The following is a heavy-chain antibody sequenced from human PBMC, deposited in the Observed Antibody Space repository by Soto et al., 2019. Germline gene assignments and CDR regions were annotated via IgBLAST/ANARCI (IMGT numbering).Heavy chain of an antibody. CDR2: IYYSGST. J-gene: IGHJ4*02. CDR1: GGSISSYY. V-gene: IGHV4-59*01. D-gene: IGHD4-17*01. Sequence: SETLSLTCTVSGGSISSYYWSWIRQPPGKGLEWIGYIYYSGSTNYNPSLKSRVTISVDTSKNQFSLKLSSVTAADTAVYYCARGGDDYGDYVSVDYWGQGTLVTVSS. CDR3: ARGGDDYGDYVSVDY.